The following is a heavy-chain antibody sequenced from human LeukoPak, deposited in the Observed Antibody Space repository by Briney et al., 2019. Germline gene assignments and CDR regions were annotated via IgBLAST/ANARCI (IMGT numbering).Heavy chain of an antibody. J-gene: IGHJ3*02. CDR2: INSDGSST. CDR1: GFTFSSYW. D-gene: IGHD3-22*01. CDR3: ARDGNTYYYDSREAFDI. Sequence: PGGSLRLSCAASGFTFSSYWMHWVRQAPGKGLVWVSRINSDGSSTSYADSVKGRFTISRDNAKNTLYLQMNSLRAEDTAVYYCARDGNTYYYDSREAFDIWGQGTMVTVSS. V-gene: IGHV3-74*01.